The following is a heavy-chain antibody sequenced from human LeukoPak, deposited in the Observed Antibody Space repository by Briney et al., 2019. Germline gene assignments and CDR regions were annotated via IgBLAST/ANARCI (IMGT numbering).Heavy chain of an antibody. CDR2: INPNSGGT. CDR3: ARVQRIAAAGTSGFDY. CDR1: GYTFTGYY. Sequence: ASVKVSCKASGYTFTGYYMHWVRQAPGQGLEWMGWINPNSGGTNYAQKFQGRVTMTRDTSISTAYMELSRLRSDDTAVYYCARVQRIAAAGTSGFDYWGQGTLVTVSS. V-gene: IGHV1-2*02. J-gene: IGHJ4*02. D-gene: IGHD6-13*01.